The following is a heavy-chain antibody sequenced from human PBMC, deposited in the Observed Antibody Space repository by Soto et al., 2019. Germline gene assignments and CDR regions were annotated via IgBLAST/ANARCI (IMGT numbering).Heavy chain of an antibody. V-gene: IGHV1-18*01. CDR1: GYTFTSYG. D-gene: IGHD5-18*01. J-gene: IGHJ5*02. CDR2: ISAYNGNT. CDR3: AAHPRGYSYGFRWFDP. Sequence: QVQLAQSGAEVKKPGASVKVSCKASGYTFTSYGISWVRQAPGQGLEWMGWISAYNGNTNYAQKLQGRVTMTTDTSTSTAYMELRSLRSDDTAVYYCAAHPRGYSYGFRWFDPWGQGTLVTVSS.